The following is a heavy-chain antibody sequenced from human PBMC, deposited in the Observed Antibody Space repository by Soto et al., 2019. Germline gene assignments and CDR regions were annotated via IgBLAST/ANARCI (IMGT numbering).Heavy chain of an antibody. CDR3: ARDRLRYNWNDFPYYYYGMDV. V-gene: IGHV3-30-3*01. J-gene: IGHJ6*02. D-gene: IGHD1-1*01. CDR1: GFTFSSYA. CDR2: ISYDGSNK. Sequence: QVQLVESGGGVVQPGRSLRLSCAASGFTFSSYAMHWVRQAPGTGLEWVAVISYDGSNKYYADSVKGRFTISRDNSKNTLYLQMNSLRDEDTAVYYCARDRLRYNWNDFPYYYYGMDVWGQGTTVTVSS.